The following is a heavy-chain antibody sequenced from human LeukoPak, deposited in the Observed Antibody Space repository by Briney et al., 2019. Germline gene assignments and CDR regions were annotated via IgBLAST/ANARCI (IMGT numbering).Heavy chain of an antibody. Sequence: PSETLSLTCTVSGGSISSGSYYWSWTRQPAGKGLEWIGRIYTSGSTNYNPSLKSRVTISVDTSKNQFSLKLSSVTAADTAVYYCAREDWGSGFDYWGQGTLVTVSS. CDR3: AREDWGSGFDY. J-gene: IGHJ4*02. CDR2: IYTSGST. CDR1: GGSISSGSYY. D-gene: IGHD7-27*01. V-gene: IGHV4-61*02.